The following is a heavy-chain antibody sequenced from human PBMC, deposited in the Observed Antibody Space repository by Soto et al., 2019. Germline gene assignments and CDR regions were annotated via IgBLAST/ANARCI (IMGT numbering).Heavy chain of an antibody. Sequence: SSETLSLTCTVSGGSISSGDYYWSWIRQPPGKGLEWIGYIYYSGSTYYNPSLKSRVTISVDTSKNQFSLKLSSVTAADTAVYYCARAVVVTGGLGYFDYWGQGTLVTVSS. CDR3: ARAVVVTGGLGYFDY. D-gene: IGHD2-21*02. J-gene: IGHJ4*02. V-gene: IGHV4-30-4*01. CDR2: IYYSGST. CDR1: GGSISSGDYY.